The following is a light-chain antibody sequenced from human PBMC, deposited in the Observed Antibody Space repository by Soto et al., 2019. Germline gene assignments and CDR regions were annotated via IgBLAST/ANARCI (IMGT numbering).Light chain of an antibody. CDR2: DVS. J-gene: IGLJ2*01. CDR3: CSYTSSTTL. Sequence: QSALTQPRSVSGSPGQSVTISCTGTSSDVGGYNYVSWYQQHPGKAPKFMIYDVSKRPSGVPDRFSGSKSGNTASLTISGLQAEDEADYYCCSYTSSTTLFGGGTKVTVL. V-gene: IGLV2-11*01. CDR1: SSDVGGYNY.